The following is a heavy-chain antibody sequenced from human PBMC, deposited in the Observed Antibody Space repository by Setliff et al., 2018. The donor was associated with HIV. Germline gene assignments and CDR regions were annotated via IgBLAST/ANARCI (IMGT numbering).Heavy chain of an antibody. D-gene: IGHD6-19*01. CDR3: ARGSCSGCYLSDY. J-gene: IGHJ4*02. V-gene: IGHV1-46*01. CDR2: INPSGGST. Sequence: ASVKVSCKASGYTFTDYYMHWVRQAPGQGLEWMGIINPSGGSTSYAQKFQGRVTITRDTSANTAYMELSSLRSEDTAVYYCARGSCSGCYLSDYWGLGTLVTVSS. CDR1: GYTFTDYY.